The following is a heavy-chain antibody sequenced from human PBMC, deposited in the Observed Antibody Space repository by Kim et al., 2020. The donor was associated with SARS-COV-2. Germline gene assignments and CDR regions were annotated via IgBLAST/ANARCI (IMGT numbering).Heavy chain of an antibody. D-gene: IGHD5-12*01. V-gene: IGHV3-23*01. CDR3: AKEVGMDGYNYYYYYGM. J-gene: IGHJ6*01. CDR1: GFTFDTYA. CDR2: ISGSGVNK. Sequence: GGSLRLSCVASGFTFDTYAMSWVRQAPGKGLEWVSVISGSGVNKFYADSVRGRFTISRDNSKDTLYLQMNSLRDEDTALYYCAKEVGMDGYNYYYYYGM.